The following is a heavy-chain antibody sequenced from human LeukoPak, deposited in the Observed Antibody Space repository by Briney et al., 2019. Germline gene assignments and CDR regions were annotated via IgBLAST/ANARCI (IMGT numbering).Heavy chain of an antibody. CDR2: IYYSGST. V-gene: IGHV4-59*01. Sequence: SETLSLTCTVSGGSISIYYSSWIRHPPGKGLEWMGYIYYSGSTNYNPSLKSRVTISVDTSKNQCSLKLSSVTAADTAVYYCARLGTAYSSGYIDYWGQGTLVTVSS. J-gene: IGHJ4*02. D-gene: IGHD3-22*01. CDR3: ARLGTAYSSGYIDY. CDR1: GGSISIYY.